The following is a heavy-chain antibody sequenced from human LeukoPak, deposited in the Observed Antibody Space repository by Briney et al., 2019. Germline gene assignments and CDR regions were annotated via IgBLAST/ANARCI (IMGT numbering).Heavy chain of an antibody. Sequence: SETLSLTCTVSGVSFSNYYWSWIRQSPGKGLEWIGHIYHTGSANYSPSLKSRVSISIDTSKNQFSLRLISVTAADTAVYYCARRTSSKYVDYGGQGTLVIVSS. V-gene: IGHV4-59*01. D-gene: IGHD4-11*01. CDR3: ARRTSSKYVDY. CDR2: IYHTGSA. CDR1: GVSFSNYY. J-gene: IGHJ4*01.